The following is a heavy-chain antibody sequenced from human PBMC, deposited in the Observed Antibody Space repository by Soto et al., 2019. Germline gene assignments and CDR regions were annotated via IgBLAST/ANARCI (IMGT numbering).Heavy chain of an antibody. CDR2: IDPSDSYT. J-gene: IGHJ6*02. Sequence: GESLKISCKGSGYSFTSYWISWVRQMPGKGLEWMGRIDPSDSYTNYSPSFQGHVTISADKSISTAYLQWSSLKASDTAMYYCARVPLRGVHPAYYYYGLDVWGQGTTVTVSS. CDR3: ARVPLRGVHPAYYYYGLDV. V-gene: IGHV5-10-1*01. D-gene: IGHD3-10*01. CDR1: GYSFTSYW.